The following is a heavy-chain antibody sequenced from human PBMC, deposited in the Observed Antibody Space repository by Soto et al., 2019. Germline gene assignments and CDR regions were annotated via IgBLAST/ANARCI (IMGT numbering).Heavy chain of an antibody. CDR3: AKAGVGYSSSRAAIVDY. D-gene: IGHD6-13*01. V-gene: IGHV3-23*01. CDR1: GFTFSSYA. Sequence: GGSLRLSCAASGFTFSSYAMSWVRQAPGKGLEWVSAISGSGGSTYYADSVKGRFTISRDNSKNTLYLQMNSLRAEDTAVYYCAKAGVGYSSSRAAIVDYWGQGTLVTVSS. CDR2: ISGSGGST. J-gene: IGHJ4*02.